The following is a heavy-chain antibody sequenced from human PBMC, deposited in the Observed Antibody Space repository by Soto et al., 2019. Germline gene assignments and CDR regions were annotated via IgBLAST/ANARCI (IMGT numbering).Heavy chain of an antibody. CDR2: IYPGDSDT. J-gene: IGHJ6*02. CDR1: GYSFTSYW. Sequence: GESLKISCKGSGYSFTSYWIGWVRQMPGKGLEWMGIIYPGDSDTRYSPSFQGQVTISADKSISTAYLQWSSLKASDTAMYYCARQKLVHNWFGDQYYYYYGMDVWGQGTTVTVSS. V-gene: IGHV5-51*01. D-gene: IGHD3-10*01. CDR3: ARQKLVHNWFGDQYYYYYGMDV.